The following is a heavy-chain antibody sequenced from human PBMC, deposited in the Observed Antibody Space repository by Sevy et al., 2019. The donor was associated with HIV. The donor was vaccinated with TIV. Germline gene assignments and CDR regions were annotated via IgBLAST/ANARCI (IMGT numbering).Heavy chain of an antibody. J-gene: IGHJ4*02. D-gene: IGHD1-26*01. Sequence: ASVKVSCKASGYTFTDYYMHWVRQAPGQGLEWMGWINPNSGGTNYAQTFQGRVTMTRDTAISTAYLELRRLTSDDTAVYYCARDPGGASHFDFWGQGTLVTVSS. CDR2: INPNSGGT. V-gene: IGHV1-2*02. CDR1: GYTFTDYY. CDR3: ARDPGGASHFDF.